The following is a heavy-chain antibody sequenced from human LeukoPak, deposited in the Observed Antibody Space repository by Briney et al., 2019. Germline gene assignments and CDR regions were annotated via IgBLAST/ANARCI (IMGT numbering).Heavy chain of an antibody. CDR3: AKDRPNYYGSNGHYYRRDGDY. CDR2: ITSSGDGP. Sequence: SGGSLRLSCAASGFTFSIYAMSWVRQAPGKGLQWVSSITSSGDGPYYADSVKGRFTISRDNSEIMLYQQMNSLRVEDTAVYFCAKDRPNYYGSNGHYYRRDGDYWGQGTLVTVSS. J-gene: IGHJ4*02. D-gene: IGHD3-22*01. CDR1: GFTFSIYA. V-gene: IGHV3-23*01.